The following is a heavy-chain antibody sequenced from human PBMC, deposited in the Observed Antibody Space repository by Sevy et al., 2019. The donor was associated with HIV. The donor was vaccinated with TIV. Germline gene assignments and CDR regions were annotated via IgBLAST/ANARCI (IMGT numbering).Heavy chain of an antibody. CDR3: ASEIGGGSFDI. D-gene: IGHD1-26*01. J-gene: IGHJ3*02. CDR2: IVGSSRTI. Sequence: GGSLRLSCAASGFTFSIYTMSWVRQAPGKGLECVSYIVGSSRTIYYADSVKGRFTISRDNAKNSLYLQMNSLRAEDTAVYYCASEIGGGSFDIWGQGTMVTVSS. CDR1: GFTFSIYT. V-gene: IGHV3-48*01.